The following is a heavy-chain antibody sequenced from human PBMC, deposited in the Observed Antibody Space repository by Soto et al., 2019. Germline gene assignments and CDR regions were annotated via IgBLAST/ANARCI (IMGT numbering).Heavy chain of an antibody. Sequence: QVQLQESGPGLVKPSQTLSLTYTVSGGSISSGGYYWSWIRQHPGKGLEWIGYIYYSGSTYYNPSLKSRVTISVDTSKNQFSLKLSSVTAADTAVYYCARAYYDYIWGSYRSPNFDYWGQGTLVTVSS. V-gene: IGHV4-31*03. D-gene: IGHD3-16*02. J-gene: IGHJ4*02. CDR3: ARAYYDYIWGSYRSPNFDY. CDR2: IYYSGST. CDR1: GGSISSGGYY.